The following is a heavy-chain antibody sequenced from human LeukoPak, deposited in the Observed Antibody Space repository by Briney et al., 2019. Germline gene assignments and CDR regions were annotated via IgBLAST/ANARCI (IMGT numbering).Heavy chain of an antibody. CDR2: ISSSSTYI. D-gene: IGHD6-19*01. CDR3: ARVMYSSGWSFDY. Sequence: GGSLRLSCAASRFTFSTYSMNWVRQAPGKGREWVSSISSSSTYIYYADSLKGRFTISRDNAKNSLYLQMDSLRAEDTAVYYWARVMYSSGWSFDYWGQGTLVTVSS. CDR1: RFTFSTYS. J-gene: IGHJ4*02. V-gene: IGHV3-21*01.